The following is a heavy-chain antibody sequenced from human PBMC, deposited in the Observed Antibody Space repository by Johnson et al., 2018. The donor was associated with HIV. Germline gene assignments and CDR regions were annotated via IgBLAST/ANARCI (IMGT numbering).Heavy chain of an antibody. CDR3: ATRDPTHRPGVFDI. CDR2: IYSGGST. J-gene: IGHJ3*02. V-gene: IGHV3-66*01. CDR1: GFTVSSNY. D-gene: IGHD1-14*01. Sequence: MLLVESGGGVVQPGGSLRLSCAASGFTVSSNYMSWVRQAPGKGLEWVSVIYSGGSTYYADSVKGRFTISRDNSKNTLYLQMNSLRAEDTAVYYCATRDPTHRPGVFDIWGQGTMVTISS.